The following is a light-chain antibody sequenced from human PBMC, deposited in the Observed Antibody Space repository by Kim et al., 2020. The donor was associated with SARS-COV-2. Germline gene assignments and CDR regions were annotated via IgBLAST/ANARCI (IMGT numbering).Light chain of an antibody. CDR2: LNSDGSH. CDR1: SGHSSYA. V-gene: IGLV4-69*01. J-gene: IGLJ1*01. CDR3: QTWGTGLGV. Sequence: ASVKLTCTLGSGHSSYASAWHQQQPEKGPRYLMKLNSDGSHSKGDGIPDRFSGSSSGAERYLSISSLQSEDEADYYCQTWGTGLGVFGTGTKVTVL.